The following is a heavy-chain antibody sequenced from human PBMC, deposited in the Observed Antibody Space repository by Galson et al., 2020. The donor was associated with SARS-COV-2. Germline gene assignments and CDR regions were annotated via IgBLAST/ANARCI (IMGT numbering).Heavy chain of an antibody. CDR1: GFNFKYYA. Sequence: GESLKISCTASGFNFKYYAMHWVRQAPGKGLEWVAAISYAGKSEHFAHSVKGRFTISRDNSKNTLYLQMNSLKTEDTAVYYCARDPADYGDPLSSFDFWGQGTLVTVSS. D-gene: IGHD4-17*01. J-gene: IGHJ4*02. CDR2: ISYAGKSE. V-gene: IGHV3-30*03. CDR3: ARDPADYGDPLSSFDF.